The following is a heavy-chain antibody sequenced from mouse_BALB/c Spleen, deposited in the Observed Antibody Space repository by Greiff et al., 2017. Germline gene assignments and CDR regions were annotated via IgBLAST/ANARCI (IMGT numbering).Heavy chain of an antibody. CDR3: AREGHYGSSYFDY. D-gene: IGHD1-1*01. Sequence: EVKLQESGGGLVKPGGSLKLSCAASGFTFSDYYMYWVRQTPEKRLEWVATISDGGSYTYYPDSVKGRFTISRDNAKNNLYLQMSSLKSEDTAMYYCAREGHYGSSYFDYWGQGTTLTVSS. J-gene: IGHJ2*01. CDR2: ISDGGSYT. V-gene: IGHV5-4*02. CDR1: GFTFSDYY.